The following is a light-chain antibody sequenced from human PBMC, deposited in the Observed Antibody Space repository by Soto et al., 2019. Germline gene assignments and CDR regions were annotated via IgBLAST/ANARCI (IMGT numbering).Light chain of an antibody. CDR1: QGVSSR. CDR2: DTS. V-gene: IGKV3-11*01. J-gene: IGKJ3*01. CDR3: QQRSNWPFFT. Sequence: EIVLTQSPATLSLSPGDSATLSCRASQGVSSRLAWFQQKPGQAPRLLIYDTSTRATGIPARFSGSGSGTDFTLTISSLEPEDFALYYCQQRSNWPFFTFGPGTKVDIK.